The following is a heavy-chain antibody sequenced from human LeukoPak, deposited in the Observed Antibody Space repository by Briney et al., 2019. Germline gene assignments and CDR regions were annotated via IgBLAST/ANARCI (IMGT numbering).Heavy chain of an antibody. D-gene: IGHD3-22*01. J-gene: IGHJ4*02. CDR1: GFTFSSYA. CDR2: LSGSGGKT. Sequence: PGGSLRLSCAASGFTFSSYAMSWVSQAPGKGLEGVSPLSGSGGKTYYADSVKGRVTISRDNSKNTLYLQMNSLRAEDTAVYHCAKGSYYYDSADYFDYWGQGTLVTVSS. V-gene: IGHV3-23*01. CDR3: AKGSYYYDSADYFDY.